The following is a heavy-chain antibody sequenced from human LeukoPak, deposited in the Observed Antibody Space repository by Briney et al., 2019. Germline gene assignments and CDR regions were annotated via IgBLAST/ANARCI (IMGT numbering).Heavy chain of an antibody. J-gene: IGHJ5*02. D-gene: IGHD1-26*01. CDR2: ISSSGSTI. CDR1: GFTFSDYY. V-gene: IGHV3-11*01. CDR3: ARKVYSGSYLNWFDR. Sequence: AGGSLRLSCAAFGFTFSDYYMSWIRQAPGKGLVWLSYISSSGSTIYYADSVKGRFTISRDNAKNSLYLQMNSLRAEDTAVYYCARKVYSGSYLNWFDRWGQGTLVTVSS.